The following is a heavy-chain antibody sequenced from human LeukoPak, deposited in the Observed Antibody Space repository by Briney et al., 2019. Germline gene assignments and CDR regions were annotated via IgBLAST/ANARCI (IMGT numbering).Heavy chain of an antibody. J-gene: IGHJ2*01. CDR1: GGSISSYY. CDR2: IYYSGST. V-gene: IGHV4-59*01. D-gene: IGHD6-13*01. Sequence: SETLSLTCTVSGGSISSYYWSWIRQPPGKGLEWIGYIYYSGSTNYNPSLKSRVTISVDTSKNQFSLKLSSVTAADTAVYYCARVYYSSSYDYWYFDLWDRGTLVTVSS. CDR3: ARVYYSSSYDYWYFDL.